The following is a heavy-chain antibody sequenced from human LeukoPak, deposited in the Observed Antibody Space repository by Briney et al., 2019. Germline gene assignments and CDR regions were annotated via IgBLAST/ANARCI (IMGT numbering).Heavy chain of an antibody. Sequence: ASVKVSCKASGYTFIDHWIHWVRQAPGQGLEWMGRIDLKIGDTTSAQKFQGRITMTRDTSISTTYMDLSGLGADDTAVYYCARDSPHQRFDYWGQGTQVILSS. CDR1: GYTFIDHW. CDR2: IDLKIGDT. CDR3: ARDSPHQRFDY. V-gene: IGHV1-2*02. J-gene: IGHJ4*02.